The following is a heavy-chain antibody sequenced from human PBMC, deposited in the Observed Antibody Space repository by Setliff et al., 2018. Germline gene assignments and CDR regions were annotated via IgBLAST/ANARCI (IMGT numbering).Heavy chain of an antibody. CDR2: ISPYSGNT. D-gene: IGHD2-2*01. V-gene: IGHV1-18*01. CDR3: SRLVRHCTRTSCQRLSGDDY. Sequence: ASVKVSCKASGYTFTDYGVTWVRQAPGQGLEWVGWISPYSGNTYYAPKFQGRITMTTDTSTTTAYMELKSLRSDDTAIYYCSRLVRHCTRTSCQRLSGDDYWGQGALVTVSS. CDR1: GYTFTDYG. J-gene: IGHJ4*02.